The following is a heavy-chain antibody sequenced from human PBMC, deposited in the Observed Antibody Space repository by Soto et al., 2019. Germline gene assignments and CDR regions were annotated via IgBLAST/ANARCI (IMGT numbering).Heavy chain of an antibody. Sequence: GGSLRLSCAASGFTFSSYGMHWVRQAPGKGLEWVAVIWYDGSNKYYADSVKGRFTISRDNSKNTLYLQMNSLRAEDTAVYYCAKDLDRIAVAADYWGQGTLVTVSS. V-gene: IGHV3-30*02. J-gene: IGHJ4*02. D-gene: IGHD6-19*01. CDR1: GFTFSSYG. CDR2: IWYDGSNK. CDR3: AKDLDRIAVAADY.